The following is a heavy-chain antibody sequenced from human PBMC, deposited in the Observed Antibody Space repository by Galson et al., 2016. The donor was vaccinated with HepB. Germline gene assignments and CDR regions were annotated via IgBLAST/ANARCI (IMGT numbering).Heavy chain of an antibody. D-gene: IGHD3-10*01. CDR2: IFYVGSA. Sequence: TLSLTCTVSGGSIRSGGYYWSWVRQHPGKGLEWIGYIFYVGSAYYHPSLKSRLTISVDTPKNQFSLRLTSVTAADTAVYFCARNHFASGGYYFDSWGKGLLVTVSS. CDR1: GGSIRSGGYY. V-gene: IGHV4-31*03. CDR3: ARNHFASGGYYFDS. J-gene: IGHJ4*02.